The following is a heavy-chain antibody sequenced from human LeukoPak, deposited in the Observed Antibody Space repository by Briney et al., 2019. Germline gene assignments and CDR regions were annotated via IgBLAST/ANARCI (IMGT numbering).Heavy chain of an antibody. D-gene: IGHD2-15*01. CDR3: ARLGYVAGTEYNYYGMDV. V-gene: IGHV3-53*01. J-gene: IGHJ6*02. Sequence: PGGSLRLSCAASGFTVSSNYMSWVRQAPGKGLEWVSVIYPASTTYYADSVKGRFTISRDNAQNSLYLQLNSLRAEDTAVYHCARLGYVAGTEYNYYGMDVWGQGTTVTVSS. CDR1: GFTVSSNY. CDR2: IYPASTT.